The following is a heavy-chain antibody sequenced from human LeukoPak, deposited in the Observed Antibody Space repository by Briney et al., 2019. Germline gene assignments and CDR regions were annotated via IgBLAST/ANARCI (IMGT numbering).Heavy chain of an antibody. V-gene: IGHV5-51*01. CDR2: IYPGDSDT. CDR1: GYIFTSYW. J-gene: IGHJ4*02. CDR3: ARALYASSWYGDF. D-gene: IGHD6-13*01. Sequence: NRGESLQISCKGSGYIFTSYWIGGVRPLPGKGLEWMGIIYPGDSDTRYSPSFQGQVTISADKSISTAYLQWSSLKASDTAVYYCARALYASSWYGDFWGQGALGTVSS.